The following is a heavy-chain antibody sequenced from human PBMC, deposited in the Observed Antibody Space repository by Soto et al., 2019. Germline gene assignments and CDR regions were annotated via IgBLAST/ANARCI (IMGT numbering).Heavy chain of an antibody. CDR3: ARDPLEGGWAARPGSWFDP. CDR2: IYTTGST. D-gene: IGHD6-6*01. Sequence: QVQLQESGPGLVKPSETLSLTCKVSGGSISGYYWSWIRQTAEKGLELIGRIYTTGSTMYNPSLRSRVNMSIDTSKNQFSLKLTSVTAAATAVYYWARDPLEGGWAARPGSWFDPWGQGTLVTVSS. V-gene: IGHV4-4*07. J-gene: IGHJ5*02. CDR1: GGSISGYY.